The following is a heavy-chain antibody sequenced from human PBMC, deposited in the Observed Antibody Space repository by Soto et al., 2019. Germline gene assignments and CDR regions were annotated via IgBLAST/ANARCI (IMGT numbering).Heavy chain of an antibody. CDR1: GFTFSSYA. V-gene: IGHV3-30-3*01. CDR3: AREYCVDSSSCYYYYGMDV. J-gene: IGHJ6*02. D-gene: IGHD6-13*01. CDR2: ISYDGSNK. Sequence: QVQLVESGGGVVQPGRSLRLSCAASGFTFSSYAMHWVRQAPGKGLEWVAVISYDGSNKYYADSVKGRFTISRDNSKNTLYLQMNSLRAEDTAVYYCAREYCVDSSSCYYYYGMDVWGQGTTVTVSS.